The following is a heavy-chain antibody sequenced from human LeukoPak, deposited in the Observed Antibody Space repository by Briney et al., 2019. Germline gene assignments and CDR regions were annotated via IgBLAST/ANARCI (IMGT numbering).Heavy chain of an antibody. CDR1: GFTFDNFT. CDR3: EKETSGYMDV. CDR2: ITWDGGST. J-gene: IGHJ6*03. V-gene: IGHV3-43*01. D-gene: IGHD6-6*01. Sequence: GGSLRLSCAVSGFTFDNFTIHWVRQAPGKGLEWVSLITWDGGSTFYVDSVKGRFTISRDNSKDSLYLQMDSVDTEDTGLYYCEKETSGYMDVWGKGTTVTVSS.